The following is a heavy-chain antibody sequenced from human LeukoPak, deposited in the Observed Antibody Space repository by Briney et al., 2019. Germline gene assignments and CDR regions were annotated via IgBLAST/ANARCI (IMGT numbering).Heavy chain of an antibody. D-gene: IGHD5-18*01. CDR1: GASISGYY. CDR2: IYYSGST. V-gene: IGHV4-59*01. CDR3: AREEYNYGNFDY. J-gene: IGHJ4*02. Sequence: PWETLSLTCTVSGASISGYYWSWIRQPPGKGLEWIGYIYYSGSTNYNPSLKSRVTISVDTSKNQFSLKLSSVTAADTAVYYCAREEYNYGNFDYWGQGNLVPVSS.